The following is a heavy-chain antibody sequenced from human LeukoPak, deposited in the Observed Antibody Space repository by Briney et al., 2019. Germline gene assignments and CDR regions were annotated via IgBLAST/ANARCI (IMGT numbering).Heavy chain of an antibody. CDR3: ARGRGPYYYMDV. CDR1: GFTFSSYA. Sequence: GSLRLSCAASGFTFSSYAMSWIRQPPGKGLEWIGEINHSGSTNYNPSLMSRVTISVDTSKNQFSLKLSSVTAADTAVYYCARGRGPYYYMDVWGKGTTVTVSS. J-gene: IGHJ6*03. V-gene: IGHV4-34*01. CDR2: INHSGST.